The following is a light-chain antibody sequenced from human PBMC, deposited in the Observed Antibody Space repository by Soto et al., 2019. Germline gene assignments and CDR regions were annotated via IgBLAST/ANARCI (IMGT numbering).Light chain of an antibody. CDR1: QSLSFN. V-gene: IGKV3D-15*01. CDR2: GAS. CDR3: QQYNVWPPWT. J-gene: IGKJ1*01. Sequence: EIVMTQSPVTLSVSPGERATLSCRASQSLSFNLAWYQQKPGQAPRLLIYGASSRATDIPDRFSGSGSGTDFTLTVSRLEPEDVAVYYCQQYNVWPPWTFGQGTKVDIK.